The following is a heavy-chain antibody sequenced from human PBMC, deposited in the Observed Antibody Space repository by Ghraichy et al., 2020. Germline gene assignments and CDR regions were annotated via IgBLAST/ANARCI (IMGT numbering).Heavy chain of an antibody. J-gene: IGHJ6*02. CDR2: ISSSTRYI. CDR1: GLMFSPNT. V-gene: IGHV3-21*01. Sequence: GGSLRLSCVASGLMFSPNTMNWVRQAPGKGLEWLSSISSSTRYIYYADSVKRRFTISRDNAQNSLYLQMNSLRAEDTAVYYCSRGGGAGTPVLYHMDVWGLGTTVTVSS. CDR3: SRGGGAGTPVLYHMDV. D-gene: IGHD6-19*01.